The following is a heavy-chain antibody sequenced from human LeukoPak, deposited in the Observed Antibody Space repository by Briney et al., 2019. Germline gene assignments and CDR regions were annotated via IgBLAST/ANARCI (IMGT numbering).Heavy chain of an antibody. CDR3: ARSAGIAVAGYFDY. J-gene: IGHJ4*02. CDR2: IIPIFGTA. D-gene: IGHD6-19*01. V-gene: IGHV1-69*13. Sequence: SVKVSCKASGYTFTSYGISWVRQAPGQGLEWMGGIIPIFGTANYAQKFQGRVTITADESTSTAYMELSSLRSEDTAVYYCARSAGIAVAGYFDYWGQGTLVTVSS. CDR1: GYTFTSYG.